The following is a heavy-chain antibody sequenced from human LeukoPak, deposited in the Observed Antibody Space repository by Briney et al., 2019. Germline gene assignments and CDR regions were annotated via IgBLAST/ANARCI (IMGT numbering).Heavy chain of an antibody. D-gene: IGHD4-23*01. Sequence: KPGGSLRLSCAASGFTFSSYSMNWVRQAPGKGLEWVSSISSSGSYIYYADSVKGRFTISRDNARNSLFLQMNSLGVEDTAVYYCARDQLQTWPWADYYGLDVWGQGTTVTVSS. V-gene: IGHV3-21*01. J-gene: IGHJ6*02. CDR3: ARDQLQTWPWADYYGLDV. CDR1: GFTFSSYS. CDR2: ISSSGSYI.